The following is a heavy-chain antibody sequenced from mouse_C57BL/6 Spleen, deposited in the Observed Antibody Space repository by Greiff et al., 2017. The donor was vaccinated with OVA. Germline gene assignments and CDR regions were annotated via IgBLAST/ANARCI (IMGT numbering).Heavy chain of an antibody. V-gene: IGHV1-64*01. D-gene: IGHD1-1*01. CDR3: ARRVNYGSSSYYFDD. CDR2: IHPNSGST. CDR1: GYTFTSYW. Sequence: QVQLQQPGAELVKPGASVKLSCKASGYTFTSYWMHWVKQRPGQGLEWIGMIHPNSGSTNYNEKFKSKATLTVDKSSSTAYMQLSSLTSEDSAVYYCARRVNYGSSSYYFDDGGKGTTLTASS. J-gene: IGHJ2*01.